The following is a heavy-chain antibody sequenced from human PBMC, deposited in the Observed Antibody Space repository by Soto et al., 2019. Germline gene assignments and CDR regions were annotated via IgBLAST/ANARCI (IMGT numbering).Heavy chain of an antibody. CDR1: SVSDAW. CDR2: IKRKIDGETT. Sequence: SVSDAWMTWIRQAPGKGLQCVGRIKRKIDGETTDYAAPVKGRFTISRDDSKNTLYLQMNSLQVEDTAMYYCVTDRGGGMDVWGQGTTVTVSS. V-gene: IGHV3-15*01. CDR3: VTDRGGGMDV. D-gene: IGHD3-10*01. J-gene: IGHJ6*01.